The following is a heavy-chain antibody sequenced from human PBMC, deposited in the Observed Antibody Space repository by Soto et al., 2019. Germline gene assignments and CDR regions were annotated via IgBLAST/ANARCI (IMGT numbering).Heavy chain of an antibody. V-gene: IGHV1-69*13. CDR2: IIPIFGTA. J-gene: IGHJ4*02. D-gene: IGHD3-16*01. CDR1: GGTFSSYA. Sequence: SVKVSCKASGGTFSSYAISWVRQAPGQGPEWMGGIIPIFGTANYAQKFQGRVTITADESTSTAYMELSSLRSEDTAVYYCASRPYYDYVWGSKYYFDYWGQGTLVTVSS. CDR3: ASRPYYDYVWGSKYYFDY.